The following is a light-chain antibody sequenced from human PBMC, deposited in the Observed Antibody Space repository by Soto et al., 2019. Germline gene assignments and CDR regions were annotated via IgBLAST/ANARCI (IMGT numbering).Light chain of an antibody. CDR1: RSDVGGYNY. V-gene: IGLV2-14*03. J-gene: IGLJ2*01. CDR2: DVS. Sequence: QSALTQPASVSGSPGQSITISCTGTRSDVGGYNYVSWYQQHPGKAPKLLIYDVSNRPSGVSNRVSGSKSANTASLTISGVQADAEADYYCSSYTRSSTRVFGGGTKLTVL. CDR3: SSYTRSSTRV.